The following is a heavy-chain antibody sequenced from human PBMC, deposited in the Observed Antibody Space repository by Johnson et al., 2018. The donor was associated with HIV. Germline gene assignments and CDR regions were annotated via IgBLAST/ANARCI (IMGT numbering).Heavy chain of an antibody. CDR2: IRFDGVNK. Sequence: QVQLVESGGGVVQPGGSLRLSCAASGFIFRNYGMHWVRQAPGNGLEWVAFIRFDGVNKQYTDSVKGRFTISRDNSKNTVYLQMNSLRDEDTSVYYCTVWRWGWSGQEPFDIWGQGTMVTVSS. J-gene: IGHJ3*02. V-gene: IGHV3-30*02. D-gene: IGHD3-3*01. CDR1: GFIFRNYG. CDR3: TVWRWGWSGQEPFDI.